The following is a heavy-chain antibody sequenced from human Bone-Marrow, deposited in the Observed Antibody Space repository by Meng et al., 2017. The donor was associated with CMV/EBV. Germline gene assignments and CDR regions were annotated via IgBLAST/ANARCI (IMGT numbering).Heavy chain of an antibody. CDR3: ARVIGRSLLNRPLPFDY. V-gene: IGHV1-2*02. CDR1: GYTFTDYY. J-gene: IGHJ4*02. Sequence: ASVKVSCKASGYTFTDYYIHWVRQAPGQGLEWMGWINPNSGVTNYAQKFQGRVTMTRDTSVSTAYMELSRLRSDDTAVYYCARVIGRSLLNRPLPFDYWGQGTRVTVSS. CDR2: INPNSGVT. D-gene: IGHD3-22*01.